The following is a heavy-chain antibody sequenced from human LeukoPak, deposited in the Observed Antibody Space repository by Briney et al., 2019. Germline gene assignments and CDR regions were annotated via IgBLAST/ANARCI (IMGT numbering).Heavy chain of an antibody. Sequence: GGSLRLSCAASGFTFSSYGMHWVRQAPGKGLEWVAVIWYDGSHKYYADSVKGRFTISRDNSKNTVYLQMNSLRDEDTAVYYCAKDGAGRHYFDYWGQGTLVTVSS. CDR1: GFTFSSYG. V-gene: IGHV3-30*02. CDR3: AKDGAGRHYFDY. D-gene: IGHD3-16*01. CDR2: IWYDGSHK. J-gene: IGHJ4*02.